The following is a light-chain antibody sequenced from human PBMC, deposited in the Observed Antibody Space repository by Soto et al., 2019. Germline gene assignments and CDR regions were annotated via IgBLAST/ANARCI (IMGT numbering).Light chain of an antibody. CDR2: ATS. CDR3: QHNYGTPA. CDR1: ETISSP. V-gene: IGKV1-39*01. J-gene: IGKJ5*01. Sequence: MTQSPSSLSAKDGDRVTITCRASETISSPLSWYQQKPGKVPELLIYATSRLQSGVPSRFSGSRSGTDFTLTISSVQPEDFATYYCQHNYGTPAFGQGTLPEVK.